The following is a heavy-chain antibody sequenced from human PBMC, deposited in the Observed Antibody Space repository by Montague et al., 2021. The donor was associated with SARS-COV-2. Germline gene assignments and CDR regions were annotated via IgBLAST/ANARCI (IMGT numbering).Heavy chain of an antibody. Sequence: SETLSLTCAVSASSINSAGYSMDWIPKPPGEGLACIGCLVNSCSTSHISSLESRLTISEDTPKKQFYLRLTSVTAADTAMYYCARRQAYFGAGSYIFDVWG. V-gene: IGHV4-39*01. CDR2: LVNSCST. J-gene: IGHJ3*01. D-gene: IGHD3-10*01. CDR3: ARRQAYFGAGSYIFDV. CDR1: ASSINSAGYS.